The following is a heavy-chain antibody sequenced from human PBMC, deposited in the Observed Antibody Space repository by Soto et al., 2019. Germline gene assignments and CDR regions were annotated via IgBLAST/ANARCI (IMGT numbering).Heavy chain of an antibody. Sequence: ASVKVSCKASGYTVSSYGISWVRQAPGQGLEWMGWISVYNGNTNYTPKFQGRVSVTTDTSTSTAYLELRSLGSYDTAVYYWARDPNDYVWGRYRRVDSYYYYGMDVWGQGTTVTVSS. CDR3: ARDPNDYVWGRYRRVDSYYYYGMDV. V-gene: IGHV1-18*01. CDR2: ISVYNGNT. J-gene: IGHJ6*02. D-gene: IGHD3-16*02. CDR1: GYTVSSYG.